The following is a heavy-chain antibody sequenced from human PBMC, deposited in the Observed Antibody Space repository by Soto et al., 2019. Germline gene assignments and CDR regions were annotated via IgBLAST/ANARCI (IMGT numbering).Heavy chain of an antibody. J-gene: IGHJ6*02. Sequence: QVQLLQSGAEVKRPGASLKVSCKPSGFRFNNYAIHWVRQAPEQRLEWMGWIHGGNAATKYSQKFQGRVTLSRDISTKTVYMDLSRLTSEDTSLYYCATSVTEYSYDRLDVWGPGTTVTVSS. CDR3: ATSVTEYSYDRLDV. CDR1: GFRFNNYA. CDR2: IHGGNAAT. D-gene: IGHD5-18*01. V-gene: IGHV1-3*01.